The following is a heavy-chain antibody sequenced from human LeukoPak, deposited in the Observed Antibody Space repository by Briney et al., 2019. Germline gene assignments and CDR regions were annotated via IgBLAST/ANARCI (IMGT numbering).Heavy chain of an antibody. D-gene: IGHD3-10*01. Sequence: GGSLRLSCAASGFTFSSYAMSWVRQAPGKGLEWVSAISGSGGSTYYADSVKGRFIISRDNSKNTLYLQMNSLRAEDTAVYYCAKAVEYYYGSASEYWGQGTLVTVSS. CDR1: GFTFSSYA. CDR3: AKAVEYYYGSASEY. CDR2: ISGSGGST. V-gene: IGHV3-23*01. J-gene: IGHJ4*02.